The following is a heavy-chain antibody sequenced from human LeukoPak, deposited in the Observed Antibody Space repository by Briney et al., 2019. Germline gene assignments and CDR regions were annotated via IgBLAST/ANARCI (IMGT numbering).Heavy chain of an antibody. CDR2: IYPGDSHT. CDR1: RYSFTNYY. CDR3: ARSYYDSSGYYSLGVLDI. J-gene: IGHJ3*02. V-gene: IGHV5-51*01. D-gene: IGHD3-22*01. Sequence: GESLKISCKGSRYSFTNYYIGWVRQMPGKGLEWMGIIYPGDSHTTYSPSFQGQVTISADKSISTAYLQWNSLKASDTAMYYCARSYYDSSGYYSLGVLDIWGQGTVVTVSS.